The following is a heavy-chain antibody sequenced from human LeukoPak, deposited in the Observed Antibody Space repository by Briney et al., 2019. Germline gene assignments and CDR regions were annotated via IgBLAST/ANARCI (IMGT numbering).Heavy chain of an antibody. V-gene: IGHV3-9*01. CDR1: GFTFDDYA. CDR2: ISWNSGSI. J-gene: IGHJ6*03. CDR3: AKAYYGSYYYYYMDV. D-gene: IGHD4-17*01. Sequence: AGGSLRLSCAASGFTFDDYAMHWVRQAPGKGLEWVSGISWNSGSIGYADSVKGRFTISRDNAKNSLYLQMNSLRAEDTALYYCAKAYYGSYYYYYMDVWGKGTTVTISS.